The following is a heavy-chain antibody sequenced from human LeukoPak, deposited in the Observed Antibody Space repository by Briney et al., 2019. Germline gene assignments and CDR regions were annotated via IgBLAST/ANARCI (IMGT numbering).Heavy chain of an antibody. D-gene: IGHD2-2*01. CDR3: AGVSRPPHCSSTSCYDDNY. CDR1: GGTFSSYA. V-gene: IGHV1-69*13. Sequence: ASVKVSCKASGGTFSSYAISWVRQAPGQGLEWMGGIIPIFGTANCAQKFQGRVTITADESTSTAYMELSSLRSEDTAVYYCAGVSRPPHCSSTSCYDDNYWGQGTLVTVSS. CDR2: IIPIFGTA. J-gene: IGHJ4*02.